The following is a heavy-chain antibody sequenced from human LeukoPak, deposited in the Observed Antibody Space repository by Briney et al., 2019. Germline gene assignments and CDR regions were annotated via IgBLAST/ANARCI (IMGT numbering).Heavy chain of an antibody. CDR1: VGFDSSSNW. CDR2: IYHSGST. CDR3: GRDLKDCRGGRCYGGGMDV. J-gene: IGHJ6*04. Sequence: SETLSLTCAVSVGFDSSSNWWSWVRQPPGKGLDWIGEIYHSGSTNYNPSLKRRVTISVDKSKNQFSRKQNSVTAADTAVYFCGRDLKDCRGGRCYGGGMDVWGKGTTVTVSS. V-gene: IGHV4-4*02. D-gene: IGHD2-15*01.